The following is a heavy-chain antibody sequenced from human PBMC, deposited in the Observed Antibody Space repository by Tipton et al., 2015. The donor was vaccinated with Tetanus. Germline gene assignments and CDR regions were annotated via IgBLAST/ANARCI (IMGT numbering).Heavy chain of an antibody. CDR1: GGSISSYY. D-gene: IGHD4-17*01. CDR2: IYYSGST. V-gene: IGHV4-59*01. CDR3: ARDRGLTTGGGIGMDV. Sequence: LRLSCTVSGGSISSYYWSWIRQPPGKGLEWIGYIYYSGSTNYNPSLKSRVTISVDTSKNQFSLKLSSVTAADTAVYYCARDRGLTTGGGIGMDVWGQGTTVTVSS. J-gene: IGHJ6*02.